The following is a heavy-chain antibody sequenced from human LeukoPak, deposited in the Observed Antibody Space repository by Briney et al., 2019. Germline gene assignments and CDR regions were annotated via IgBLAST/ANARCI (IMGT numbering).Heavy chain of an antibody. CDR1: GFTFSTYS. CDR3: ARGGTFGVDISDY. J-gene: IGHJ4*02. D-gene: IGHD3-3*01. Sequence: PGGSLRRSCAVSGFTFSTYSMTWVRQAPGKGREGGSSISSSSRNTYYADSVKGRFTISRDNAKNSLYLQMNSLRAEDTAVYYCARGGTFGVDISDYWGQGTLVTVSS. CDR2: ISSSSRNT. V-gene: IGHV3-21*01.